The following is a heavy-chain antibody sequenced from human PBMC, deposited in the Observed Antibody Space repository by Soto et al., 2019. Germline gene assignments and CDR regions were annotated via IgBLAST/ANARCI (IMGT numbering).Heavy chain of an antibody. CDR1: GFTFSSYG. V-gene: IGHV3-30*18. CDR2: ISYDGSNK. D-gene: IGHD3-10*01. CDR3: AKDYRRYYGSGSYYSDY. J-gene: IGHJ4*02. Sequence: VQLVESGGGVVQPGRSLRLSCAASGFTFSSYGMHWVRQAPGKGLEWVAVISYDGSNKYYADSVKGRFTISRDNSKNTLYLQMNSLRAEDTAVYYCAKDYRRYYGSGSYYSDYWGQGTLVTVSS.